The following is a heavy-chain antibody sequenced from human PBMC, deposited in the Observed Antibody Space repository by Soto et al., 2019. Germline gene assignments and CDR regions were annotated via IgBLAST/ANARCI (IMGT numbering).Heavy chain of an antibody. CDR2: INPSGGST. J-gene: IGHJ3*02. Sequence: ACRYTFECKYMQSPQHYTKQGLEWMGIINPSGGSTSYAQKFQGRVTMTRDTSTSTVYMELSSLRSEDTAVYYCAICSTSCPTEGDAFDIWGQGTMVTVSS. D-gene: IGHD2-2*01. CDR3: AICSTSCPTEGDAFDI. V-gene: IGHV1-46*03. CDR1: RYTFECKY.